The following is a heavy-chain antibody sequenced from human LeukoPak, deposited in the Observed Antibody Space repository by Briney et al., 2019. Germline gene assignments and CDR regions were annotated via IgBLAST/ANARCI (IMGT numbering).Heavy chain of an antibody. Sequence: GGSLRLSCVASGFTFSNFAVMWVRQAPRQGLGFVAAITGGGTTTRYGDSVKGRFTISRDNSKDTLFLQMRSLRVEDTAQYFCARDPNGDYIGAFEFWGHGTGVTVSS. V-gene: IGHV3-23*01. CDR1: GFTFSNFA. J-gene: IGHJ3*01. CDR2: ITGGGTTT. CDR3: ARDPNGDYIGAFEF. D-gene: IGHD4-17*01.